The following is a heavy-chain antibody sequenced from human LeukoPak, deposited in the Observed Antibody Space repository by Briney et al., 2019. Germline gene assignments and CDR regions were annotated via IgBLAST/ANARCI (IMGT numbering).Heavy chain of an antibody. Sequence: GESLKISCKGSGYSFTSYWIGWVRQMPGKGLEWMGIIYPGDSDTRYSPSFQGQVTISADKSISTAYLQWSSLKASDTAMYYCARQTANSMVLWFGELFNDAFDIWGQGTMVTVSS. V-gene: IGHV5-51*01. J-gene: IGHJ3*02. CDR2: IYPGDSDT. D-gene: IGHD3-10*01. CDR1: GYSFTSYW. CDR3: ARQTANSMVLWFGELFNDAFDI.